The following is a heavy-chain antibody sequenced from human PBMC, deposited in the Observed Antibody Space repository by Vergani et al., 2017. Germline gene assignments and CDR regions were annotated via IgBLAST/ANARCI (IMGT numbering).Heavy chain of an antibody. CDR3: ARVPGARTGDWYFDL. J-gene: IGHJ2*01. CDR1: GGSISSGEYY. D-gene: IGHD3/OR15-3a*01. CDR2: IYYSGST. Sequence: QVQLQESGPGLVKPSQTLSLTCTVSGGSISSGEYYWSWIRQPPGKGLEWIGYIYYSGSTYYNPSLKSRVTISVDTSKNQFSLKLSSVTAADTAVYYCARVPGARTGDWYFDLWGRGTLVTVSS. V-gene: IGHV4-30-4*01.